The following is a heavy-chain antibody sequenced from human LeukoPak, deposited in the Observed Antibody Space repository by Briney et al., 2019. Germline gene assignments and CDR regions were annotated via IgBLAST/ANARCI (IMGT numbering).Heavy chain of an antibody. J-gene: IGHJ4*02. CDR1: GLSISSGGYY. D-gene: IGHD3-10*01. CDR2: IYYSGST. CDR3: AREVGDRFDY. Sequence: PAETLSLTCTVSGLSISSGGYYWSWIGQHPGKGLEWIGYIYYSGSTYYNPSLKSRVTISVDTSKNQFSLKLSSVTAADTAVYYCAREVGDRFDYWGQGTLVTVSS. V-gene: IGHV4-31*03.